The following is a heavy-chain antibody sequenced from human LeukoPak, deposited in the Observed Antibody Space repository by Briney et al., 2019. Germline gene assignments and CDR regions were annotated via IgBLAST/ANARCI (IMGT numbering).Heavy chain of an antibody. V-gene: IGHV1-46*01. J-gene: IGHJ4*02. D-gene: IGHD1-26*01. CDR3: ATVDLGATDY. Sequence: ASVKVSCKASGYTFTSYYMHWVRQAPGQGLEWMGIINPSGGSTSYAQKFQGRVTMTEDTSTDTAYMELSSLRSEDTAVYYCATVDLGATDYWGQGTLVTVSS. CDR2: INPSGGST. CDR1: GYTFTSYY.